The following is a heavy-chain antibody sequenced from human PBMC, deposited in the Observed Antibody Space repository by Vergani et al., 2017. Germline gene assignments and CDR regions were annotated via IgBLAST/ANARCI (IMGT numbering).Heavy chain of an antibody. J-gene: IGHJ4*02. D-gene: IGHD3-10*01. CDR3: ARGDIMVRGVVLPGY. CDR1: GFTFSSYW. Sequence: EVQLVESGGGLVQPGGSLRLSCAASGFTFSSYWMSWVRQAPGKGLEWVANIKQDGSEKYYVDSVKGRFTISRDNAKNSLYLQMNSLRAEETAVYYCARGDIMVRGVVLPGYWGQGTLVTVSS. CDR2: IKQDGSEK. V-gene: IGHV3-7*01.